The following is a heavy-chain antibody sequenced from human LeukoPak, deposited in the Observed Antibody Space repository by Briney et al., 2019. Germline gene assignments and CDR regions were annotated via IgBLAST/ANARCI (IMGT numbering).Heavy chain of an antibody. Sequence: PGGSLRLSCAASGFTFSSYAMHWVRQAPGKGLEWVSGISWNSGSIGYADSVKGRFTISRDNAKNSLYLQMNSLRAEDTALYYCAKGDSSGYLVDYWGQGTLVTVSS. CDR1: GFTFSSYA. CDR2: ISWNSGSI. J-gene: IGHJ4*02. CDR3: AKGDSSGYLVDY. D-gene: IGHD3-22*01. V-gene: IGHV3-9*01.